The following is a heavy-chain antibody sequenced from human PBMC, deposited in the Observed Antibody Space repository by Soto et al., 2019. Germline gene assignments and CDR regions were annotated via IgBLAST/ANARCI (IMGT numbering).Heavy chain of an antibody. D-gene: IGHD5-18*01. CDR3: ARGRGYSYGHDY. CDR2: ISSSGSTI. J-gene: IGHJ4*02. V-gene: IGHV3-48*03. Sequence: PGGSLRLSCAASGFTFSSYEMNWVRQAPGKGLEWVSYISSSGSTIYYADSVKGRFTISRDNAKNSLYLQMNSLRAEDTAVYYCARGRGYSYGHDYWGQGTLVTVSS. CDR1: GFTFSSYE.